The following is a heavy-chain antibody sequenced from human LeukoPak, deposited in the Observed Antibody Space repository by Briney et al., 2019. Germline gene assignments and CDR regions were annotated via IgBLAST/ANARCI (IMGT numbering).Heavy chain of an antibody. CDR3: AREWLSDAFDI. CDR1: GFTFSSYG. V-gene: IGHV3-48*04. J-gene: IGHJ3*02. Sequence: PGRSLRLSCAASGFTFSSYGMHWVRQAPGKGLEWVSYISSSSSATYYADSVKGRFTISRDNAKNSLYLQMNSLRAEDTAVYYCAREWLSDAFDIWGQGTMVTVSS. D-gene: IGHD3-22*01. CDR2: ISSSSSAT.